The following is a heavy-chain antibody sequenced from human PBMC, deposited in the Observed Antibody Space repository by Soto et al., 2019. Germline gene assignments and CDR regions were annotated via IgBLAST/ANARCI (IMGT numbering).Heavy chain of an antibody. CDR1: GGSISSGGYY. J-gene: IGHJ5*02. Sequence: TSETLSLTCTVSGGSISSGGYYWSWIRQHPGKGLEWIGYIYYSGSTNYNPSLKSRVTISVDTSKNQFSLKLSSVTAADTAVYYCARTSEERWFDPWGQGTLVTVSS. CDR3: ARTSEERWFDP. CDR2: IYYSGST. V-gene: IGHV4-61*08.